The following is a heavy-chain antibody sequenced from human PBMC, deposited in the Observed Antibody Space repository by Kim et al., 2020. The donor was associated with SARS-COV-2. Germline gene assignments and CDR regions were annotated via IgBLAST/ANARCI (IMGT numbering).Heavy chain of an antibody. J-gene: IGHJ4*02. CDR2: IYNSGST. CDR1: GGSISSSSYF. Sequence: SETLSLTCTVSGGSISSSSYFWGWIRQPPGKGLEWIGSIYNSGSTYYNPSLKSRVSISVDTSKNQFSLKVSSVTAADTAVYYCARDYYYDSSGQYHFDYWGQGTLVTVSS. D-gene: IGHD3-22*01. CDR3: ARDYYYDSSGQYHFDY. V-gene: IGHV4-39*07.